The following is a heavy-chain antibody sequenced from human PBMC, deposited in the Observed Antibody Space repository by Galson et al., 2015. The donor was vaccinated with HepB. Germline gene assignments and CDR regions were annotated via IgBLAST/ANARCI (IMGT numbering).Heavy chain of an antibody. CDR1: GFSLSTSGVG. V-gene: IGHV2-5*02. CDR2: IYWDDDK. Sequence: PALVKPTQTLTLPCTFSGFSLSTSGVGVGWIRQPPGKALEWLALIYWDDDKRYSPSLKSRLTITKDTSKNQVVLTMTNMDPVDTATYYCARMKYSSSLGHAFDIWGQGTMVTVSS. CDR3: ARMKYSSSLGHAFDI. J-gene: IGHJ3*02. D-gene: IGHD6-6*01.